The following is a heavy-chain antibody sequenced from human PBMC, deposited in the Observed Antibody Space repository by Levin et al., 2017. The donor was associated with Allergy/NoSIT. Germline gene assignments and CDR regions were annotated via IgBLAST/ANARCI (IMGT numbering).Heavy chain of an antibody. V-gene: IGHV1-24*01. CDR2: FDPEDGET. CDR3: ATGAGYSSGWYWVFDY. Sequence: ASVKVSCKVSGYIFTELSMHWVRQAPGKGLEWMGGFDPEDGETIYAQKFQGRVTMTEDTSTDTAYMELSSLRSEDTAVYYCATGAGYSSGWYWVFDYWGQGTLVTVSS. CDR1: GYIFTELS. J-gene: IGHJ4*02. D-gene: IGHD6-19*01.